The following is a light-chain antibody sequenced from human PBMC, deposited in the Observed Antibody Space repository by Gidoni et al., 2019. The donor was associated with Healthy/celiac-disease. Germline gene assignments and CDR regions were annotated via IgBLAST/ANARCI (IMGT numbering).Light chain of an antibody. CDR2: KAY. CDR1: QSISSW. V-gene: IGKV1-5*03. CDR3: QQYNSYRT. Sequence: DIQMTQSPSTLSASVGDRVTITCRASQSISSWLAWYQQKPGKAPKLLIYKAYSLESGVTSRFSGSGTGTTFTLTIISLQPDDFATYYCQQYNSYRTFGQGTKVEIK. J-gene: IGKJ1*01.